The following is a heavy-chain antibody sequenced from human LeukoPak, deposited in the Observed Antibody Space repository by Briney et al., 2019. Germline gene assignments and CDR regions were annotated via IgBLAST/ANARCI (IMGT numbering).Heavy chain of an antibody. CDR3: ARLAQDSPTYSSSSGCFDY. J-gene: IGHJ4*02. V-gene: IGHV5-51*01. CDR2: IYPGDSDT. CDR1: GYSFTSYW. Sequence: GESLKISCKGSGYSFTSYWIGWVRQMPGKGREWMGIIYPGDSDTRYSPSFQGQVTISADKSISTAYLQWSSLKASDTAMYYCARLAQDSPTYSSSSGCFDYWGQGTLVTVSS. D-gene: IGHD6-6*01.